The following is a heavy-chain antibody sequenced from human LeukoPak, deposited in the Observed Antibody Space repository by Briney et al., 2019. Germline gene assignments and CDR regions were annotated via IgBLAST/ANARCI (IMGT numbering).Heavy chain of an antibody. CDR1: GGTFSSYA. J-gene: IGHJ4*02. D-gene: IGHD3-22*01. Sequence: SVKVSCKASGGTFSSYAISWVRQAPGQGLEWMGRIIPILGIANYAQKFQGRVTVTADKSTSTAYMELSSLRSEDTAVYYCAAALNRYDSSGYRVLYFDYWGQGTLVTVSS. CDR3: AAALNRYDSSGYRVLYFDY. CDR2: IIPILGIA. V-gene: IGHV1-69*04.